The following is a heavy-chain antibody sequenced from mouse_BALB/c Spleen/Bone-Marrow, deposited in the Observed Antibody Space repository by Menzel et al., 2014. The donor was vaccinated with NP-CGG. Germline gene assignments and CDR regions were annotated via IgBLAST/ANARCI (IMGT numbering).Heavy chain of an antibody. Sequence: DVQLVESGGGLVKPGGSLKLSCAASGFAFSSYDMSWVRQTPEKRLEWVAYISSGGGSTYYPDTVKGRFTISRDNAKNTLYLQMSSLKSEDTAMYYCARHEDGYYDAMDYWGQEPQSPSPQ. CDR2: ISSGGGST. CDR1: GFAFSSYD. CDR3: ARHEDGYYDAMDY. D-gene: IGHD2-3*01. V-gene: IGHV5-12-1*01. J-gene: IGHJ4*01.